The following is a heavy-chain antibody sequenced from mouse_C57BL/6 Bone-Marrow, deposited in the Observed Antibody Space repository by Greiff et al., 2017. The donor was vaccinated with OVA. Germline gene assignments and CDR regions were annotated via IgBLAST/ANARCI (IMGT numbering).Heavy chain of an antibody. Sequence: EVQLQQSGAELVRPGASVKVSCTASGFNIKDDYMHWVKQRPEQGLEWIGWIDPENGDTEYASKFQGKATITADTSSNTAYLQLSSLTSEDTAVYYCTGYYGSSLYWYFDVWGTGTTVTVSS. V-gene: IGHV14-4*01. J-gene: IGHJ1*03. CDR2: IDPENGDT. CDR1: GFNIKDDY. CDR3: TGYYGSSLYWYFDV. D-gene: IGHD1-1*01.